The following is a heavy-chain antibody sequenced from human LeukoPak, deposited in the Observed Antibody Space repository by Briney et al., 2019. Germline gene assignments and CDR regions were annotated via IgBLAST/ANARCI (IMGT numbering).Heavy chain of an antibody. CDR2: IYYSGST. D-gene: IGHD5-24*01. CDR3: ARGARAGYNLEPFDY. V-gene: IGHV4-59*08. Sequence: PSETLSLTCTVSGGSMSSYYWSWIRQPPGKGLEWIGYIYYSGSTKYNPSLKSRVTISVDTSKNQFSLQLSSVTAADTAVYYCARGARAGYNLEPFDYWGQGTLVTVSS. CDR1: GGSMSSYY. J-gene: IGHJ4*02.